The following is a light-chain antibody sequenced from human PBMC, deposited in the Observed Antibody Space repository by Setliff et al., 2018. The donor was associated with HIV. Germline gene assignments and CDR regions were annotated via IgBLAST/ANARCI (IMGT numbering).Light chain of an antibody. Sequence: SALAQPASVSGSPGQSITISCTGTSSDIGSYNFVSWYQQHPGKAPKLMIFDVTSRPSGVSDRFSASKSGNTASLTISGLQADDEADYYCSSYTSASTRVFGGGAKGTV. CDR3: SSYTSASTRV. V-gene: IGLV2-14*03. CDR1: SSDIGSYNF. J-gene: IGLJ3*02. CDR2: DVT.